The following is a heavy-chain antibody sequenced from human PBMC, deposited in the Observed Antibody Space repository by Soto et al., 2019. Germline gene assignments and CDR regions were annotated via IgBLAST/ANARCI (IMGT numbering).Heavy chain of an antibody. Sequence: PSETLSLTCTVSGGSISSYYWSWIRQPPGKGLEWIGYIYYSGSTNYNPSLKSRVTISVDTSKNQFSLKLSSVTAADTAVYYCVRDAPYSGSYYLDSWGQGTLVTVSS. D-gene: IGHD1-26*01. CDR3: VRDAPYSGSYYLDS. CDR1: GGSISSYY. V-gene: IGHV4-59*01. J-gene: IGHJ4*02. CDR2: IYYSGST.